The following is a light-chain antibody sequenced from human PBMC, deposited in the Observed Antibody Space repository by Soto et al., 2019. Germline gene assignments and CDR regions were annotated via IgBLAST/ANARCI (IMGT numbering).Light chain of an antibody. CDR3: QQYDIWPPT. V-gene: IGKV3-15*01. J-gene: IGKJ1*01. CDR1: PSVSRSY. Sequence: ILLTPSPCTLALSPGARATLSCGASPSVSRSYLAWYQQKPGQTPSLLFNGASTRATGIPARFTGSGSGTEFILTISSLQSEDFEVYYCQQYDIWPPTFGQGTKGDIK. CDR2: GAS.